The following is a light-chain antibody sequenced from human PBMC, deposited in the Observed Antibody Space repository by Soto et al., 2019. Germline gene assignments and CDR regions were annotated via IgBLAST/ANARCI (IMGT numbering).Light chain of an antibody. Sequence: SALTQPASVSGSPGQSITISCTGTSSDVGGYNYVSWYQQHPGKAPKLMIYEVNNRPSGVSNRFSGSKSGNTASLTISGLQAEDEADYYCSSYTSSSTLGVFGGGTKLTVL. CDR2: EVN. CDR1: SSDVGGYNY. CDR3: SSYTSSSTLGV. J-gene: IGLJ3*02. V-gene: IGLV2-14*01.